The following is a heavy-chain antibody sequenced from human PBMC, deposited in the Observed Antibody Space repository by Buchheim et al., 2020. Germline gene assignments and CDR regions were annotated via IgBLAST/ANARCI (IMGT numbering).Heavy chain of an antibody. V-gene: IGHV3-30*03. D-gene: IGHD2-15*01. Sequence: QVQLVESGGGVVQPGRSLRLSCAASGFTFSSYGMHWVRQAPGKGLEWVAVISYDGSDEYYADSVKGRFTISRDNSKSQGFLQMNGLRAEDTAVYYCARDGGSSSDGSCYWGDYWGQGAL. CDR3: ARDGGSSSDGSCYWGDY. CDR2: ISYDGSDE. CDR1: GFTFSSYG. J-gene: IGHJ4*02.